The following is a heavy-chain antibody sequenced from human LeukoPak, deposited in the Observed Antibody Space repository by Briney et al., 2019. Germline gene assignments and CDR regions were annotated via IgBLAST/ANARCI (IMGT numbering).Heavy chain of an antibody. CDR3: ARDSPIVVVPAAISFDP. CDR1: GGSITSDY. V-gene: IGHV4-59*01. J-gene: IGHJ5*02. D-gene: IGHD2-2*01. Sequence: SETLSLTCTVSGGSITSDYWTWIRQSPGKGLEWLGFISYSGTTNYNPSLTSRVTISRDTSRNQFSLHLSSLTVADTAVYYCARDSPIVVVPAAISFDPWGQGTLVTVSS. CDR2: ISYSGTT.